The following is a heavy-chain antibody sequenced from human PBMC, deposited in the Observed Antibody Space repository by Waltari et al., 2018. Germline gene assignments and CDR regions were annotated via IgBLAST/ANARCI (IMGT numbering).Heavy chain of an antibody. Sequence: QVQLVQSGAEVKKPGASVKVSCKASGYTFTGYYLPWVRQAPGQGREWMGRINPNSGGTNYAQKFQGRVTMTRDTSISTAYMELSRLRSDDTAVDYCARESERELDYYYGMDVWGQGTTVTVSS. CDR2: INPNSGGT. CDR1: GYTFTGYY. CDR3: ARESERELDYYYGMDV. J-gene: IGHJ6*02. D-gene: IGHD1-26*01. V-gene: IGHV1-2*06.